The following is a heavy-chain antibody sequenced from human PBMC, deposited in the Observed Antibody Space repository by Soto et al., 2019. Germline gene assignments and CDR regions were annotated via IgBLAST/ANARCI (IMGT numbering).Heavy chain of an antibody. CDR3: ARVGGYSYHLYGMDV. D-gene: IGHD5-18*01. V-gene: IGHV4-34*01. CDR1: GGSFSGYY. CDR2: INHSGST. J-gene: IGHJ6*02. Sequence: PSETLSVSCAVYGGSFSGYYWTWIRQPRGKGLEWIGEINHSGSTNYNPSLESRVTISLDTSKNQFSLKLSSVTAADTAVYFCARVGGYSYHLYGMDVWGQGTTVTVSS.